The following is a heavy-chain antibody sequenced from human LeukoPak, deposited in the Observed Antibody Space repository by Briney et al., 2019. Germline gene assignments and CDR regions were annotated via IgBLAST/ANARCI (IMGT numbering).Heavy chain of an antibody. CDR1: GDSTSSDRYY. CDR2: IYYSGST. CDR3: ARGRPYSGGYHLDY. J-gene: IGHJ4*02. Sequence: SETLSLTCTVPGDSTSSDRYYGGWVRQPPGKGLEWIGNIYYSGSTYYNPSLKSRVTMSVDTSKNQFFLKLNSVTAADTAVYYCARGRPYSGGYHLDYWGQGTLVTVSA. D-gene: IGHD1-26*01. V-gene: IGHV4-39*02.